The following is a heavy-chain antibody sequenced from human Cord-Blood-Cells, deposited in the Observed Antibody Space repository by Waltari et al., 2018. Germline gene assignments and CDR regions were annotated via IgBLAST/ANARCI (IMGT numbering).Heavy chain of an antibody. J-gene: IGHJ4*02. CDR3: ARYRPRRASSFDY. D-gene: IGHD6-6*01. CDR2: IYYSGST. Sequence: QVQLQESGPGLVKPSETLSLTCTVSGGSISSYYWSWIRQPPGKGLEWIGYIYYSGSTNYNPSLKSRVTISVDTSKNQFSLKLSSVTAADTAVYYCARYRPRRASSFDYWGQGTLVTVSS. V-gene: IGHV4-59*01. CDR1: GGSISSYY.